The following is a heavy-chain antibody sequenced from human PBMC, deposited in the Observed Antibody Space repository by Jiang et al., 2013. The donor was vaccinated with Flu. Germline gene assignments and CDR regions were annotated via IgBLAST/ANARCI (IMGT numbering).Heavy chain of an antibody. J-gene: IGHJ4*02. Sequence: TFTSYGISWVRQAPGQGLEWMGWISAYNGNTNYAQKLQGRVTMTTDTSTSTAYMELRSLRSDDTAVYYCARGWVGSPTQTYYFDYWGQGTLVTVSS. CDR1: TFTSYG. CDR3: ARGWVGSPTQTYYFDY. D-gene: IGHD1-26*01. CDR2: ISAYNGNT. V-gene: IGHV1-18*01.